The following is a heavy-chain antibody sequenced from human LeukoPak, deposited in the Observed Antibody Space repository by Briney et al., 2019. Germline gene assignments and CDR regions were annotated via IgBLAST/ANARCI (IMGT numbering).Heavy chain of an antibody. Sequence: GGSLRLSRAASGFTVSSNYMSWVRQAPGKGLEWVSVIYSGGSTYYADSVKGRFTISRDNSKNTLYLQMNSLRAEDTAVYYCARVALSGYYYMDYWGQGTLVTVSS. V-gene: IGHV3-66*02. D-gene: IGHD3-3*01. CDR3: ARVALSGYYYMDY. CDR1: GFTVSSNY. CDR2: IYSGGST. J-gene: IGHJ4*02.